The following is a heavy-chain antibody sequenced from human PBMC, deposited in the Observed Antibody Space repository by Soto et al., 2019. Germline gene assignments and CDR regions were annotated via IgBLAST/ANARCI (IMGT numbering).Heavy chain of an antibody. V-gene: IGHV1-18*01. Sequence: QVQLVQSGAEVKKPGASVKVSCKASGYTFTSFGITWVRQAPGQGLEWMGWISSYNGNTNSAQKLQGRVTMTTDTSTSTAYMELRSLTSDDTAVDYCARDQYNFWSGYLRSWGQGTLVTVSS. CDR1: GYTFTSFG. CDR3: ARDQYNFWSGYLRS. CDR2: ISSYNGNT. J-gene: IGHJ5*02. D-gene: IGHD3-3*01.